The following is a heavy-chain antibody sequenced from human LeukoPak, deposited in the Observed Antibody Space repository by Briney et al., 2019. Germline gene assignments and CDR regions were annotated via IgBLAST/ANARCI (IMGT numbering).Heavy chain of an antibody. CDR2: IRYDGSNK. J-gene: IGHJ4*02. D-gene: IGHD3-10*01. CDR3: AIDSWYYGSGSTLSYFDY. Sequence: GGSLRLSCAASGFTFSSYGMHWVRQAPGKGLEWVAFIRYDGSNKYYADSVKGRFTISRDNSKNTLYLQMNSLRAEDTAVYYCAIDSWYYGSGSTLSYFDYWGQGTLVTVSS. V-gene: IGHV3-30*02. CDR1: GFTFSSYG.